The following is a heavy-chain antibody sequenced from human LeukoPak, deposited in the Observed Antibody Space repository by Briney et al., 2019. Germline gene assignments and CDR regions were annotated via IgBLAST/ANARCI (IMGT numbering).Heavy chain of an antibody. CDR2: ISAHKGET. D-gene: IGHD2-15*01. V-gene: IGHV1-18*01. CDR1: GYTFTTYG. Sequence: ASLKVSCKTSGYTFTTYGISWLRQAPGQGLEWMGWISAHKGETEYAQKFQGRVTMTREISASTAYMELQSLTSDDTAVYYCARADIIVVAGSTPVGSGFEYWGQGALITVS. J-gene: IGHJ4*02. CDR3: ARADIIVVAGSTPVGSGFEY.